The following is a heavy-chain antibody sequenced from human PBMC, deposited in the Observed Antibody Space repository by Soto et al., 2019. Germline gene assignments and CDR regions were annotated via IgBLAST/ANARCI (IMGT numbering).Heavy chain of an antibody. Sequence: SETLSLTCTVSGGSISSGGYYWSWIRQHPGKGLEWIGYIYYSGSTYYNPSLKSRVTISVDTSKNQFSLKLSSVTAADTAVYYCARGKRDYYDSSGYYFDYWGQGTLVTVSS. J-gene: IGHJ4*02. D-gene: IGHD3-22*01. CDR2: IYYSGST. CDR1: GGSISSGGYY. V-gene: IGHV4-31*03. CDR3: ARGKRDYYDSSGYYFDY.